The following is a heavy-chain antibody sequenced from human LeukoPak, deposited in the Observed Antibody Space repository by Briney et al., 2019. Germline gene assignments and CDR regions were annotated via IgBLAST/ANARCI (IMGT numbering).Heavy chain of an antibody. CDR2: ISSSGSTI. V-gene: IGHV3-48*03. J-gene: IGHJ4*02. Sequence: GGSLRLSCAASGFTFSSYEMNWVRQAPGKGLEWVSYISSSGSTIYYADSVKGRFTISRDNAKNSLYLQMNSLRAEDTAVYYCAREGIVVVPAAIPFDYWGQGTLVTVSS. CDR3: AREGIVVVPAAIPFDY. D-gene: IGHD2-2*01. CDR1: GFTFSSYE.